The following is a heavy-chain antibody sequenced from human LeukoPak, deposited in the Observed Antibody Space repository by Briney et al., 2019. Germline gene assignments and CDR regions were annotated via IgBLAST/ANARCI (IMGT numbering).Heavy chain of an antibody. CDR3: ARDSEGYCSGGSCYFDY. CDR1: GGTFSSYA. D-gene: IGHD2-15*01. CDR2: IIPIFGTA. J-gene: IGHJ4*02. Sequence: GASVKVSCKAAGGTFSSYAISWVRQAPGQGLEWMGRIIPIFGTANYAQKFQGRVTITTDESTSTAYTELSSLRSEDTAVYYCARDSEGYCSGGSCYFDYWGQGTLVTVSS. V-gene: IGHV1-69*05.